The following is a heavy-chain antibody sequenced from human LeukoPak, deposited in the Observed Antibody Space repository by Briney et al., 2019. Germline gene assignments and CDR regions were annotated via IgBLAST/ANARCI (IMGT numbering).Heavy chain of an antibody. CDR1: GFRLDNYW. Sequence: QTGGSLRLPCEASGFRLDNYWMTWVRQAPGKGLEWVADTNEDGSKIYSLDSVKGRFTISRDNSKNTLYLQMSSLRAEDTAVYYCVKDLTSYYDSSGYHDYWGQGTLVTVSS. CDR3: VKDLTSYYDSSGYHDY. D-gene: IGHD3-22*01. CDR2: TNEDGSKI. V-gene: IGHV3-7*01. J-gene: IGHJ4*02.